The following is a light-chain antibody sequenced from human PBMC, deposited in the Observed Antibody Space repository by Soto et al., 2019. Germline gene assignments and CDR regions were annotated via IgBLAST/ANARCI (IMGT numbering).Light chain of an antibody. CDR1: QSVRGN. V-gene: IGKV3-15*01. Sequence: EIVMTQSPATLSVSPGERATLSCRASQSVRGNLAWYQQKPGQAPRLLIYGASTRATGFPARFSGSASGTEFTLTISSLQSEDFAVYYCQQYNSWPLTFGGGTKVEIK. J-gene: IGKJ4*01. CDR3: QQYNSWPLT. CDR2: GAS.